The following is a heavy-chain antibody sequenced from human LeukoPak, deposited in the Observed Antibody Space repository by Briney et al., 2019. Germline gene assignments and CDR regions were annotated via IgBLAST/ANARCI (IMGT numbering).Heavy chain of an antibody. J-gene: IGHJ5*02. Sequence: SETLSLTCTVSGDSISSYYWSWIRQPPGKGPEWIGYIYYSGSTYYNPSLKSRVTISVDTSKNQLSLKLSSVTAADTAVYYCATPGYSSGWYLSWGQGTLVTVSS. D-gene: IGHD6-19*01. CDR2: IYYSGST. CDR1: GDSISSYY. V-gene: IGHV4-59*04. CDR3: ATPGYSSGWYLS.